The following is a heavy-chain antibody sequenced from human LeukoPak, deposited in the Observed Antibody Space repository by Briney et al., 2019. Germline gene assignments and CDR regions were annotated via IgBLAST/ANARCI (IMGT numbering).Heavy chain of an antibody. CDR1: GFTFDDYA. Sequence: SLRLSCAASGFTFDDYAMHWVRQAPGKGLEWVSGISWNSGSIGYADSEKGRFTISRDNAKNSLYLQMNSLRAEDTALYYCAKDLWYLVTAGAFDIWGQGTMVTVSS. J-gene: IGHJ3*02. CDR3: AKDLWYLVTAGAFDI. CDR2: ISWNSGSI. D-gene: IGHD2-21*02. V-gene: IGHV3-9*01.